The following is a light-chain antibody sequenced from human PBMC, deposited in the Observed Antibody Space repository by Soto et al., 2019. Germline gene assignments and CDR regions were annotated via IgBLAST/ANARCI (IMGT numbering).Light chain of an antibody. CDR1: SSDVGTYNY. CDR3: CSYVGSYILL. V-gene: IGLV2-11*01. Sequence: QSALTQPRSVSGSPKQSVTISCTGTSSDVGTYNYVSWFQQHPGKAPKLMISDVSKRPSGVPDRFSGSKSGNTASLTISGLQAEDEADYYCCSYVGSYILLFGGGTKVTVL. J-gene: IGLJ2*01. CDR2: DVS.